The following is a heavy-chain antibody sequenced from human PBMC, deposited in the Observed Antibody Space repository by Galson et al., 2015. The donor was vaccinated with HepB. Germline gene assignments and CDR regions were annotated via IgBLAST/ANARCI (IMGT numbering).Heavy chain of an antibody. V-gene: IGHV3-23*01. D-gene: IGHD6-19*01. CDR2: ISGSGGST. J-gene: IGHJ4*02. CDR1: GSTFSSYA. Sequence: SLRLSCAAYGSTFSSYATSWVRQAPGKGLARVSAISGSGGSTYYADSVTGRFTISRDNSKNTLFLQMNSLRAEDTAVYHCANVIAVAGTESYFDYWGQGTLVTVSS. CDR3: ANVIAVAGTESYFDY.